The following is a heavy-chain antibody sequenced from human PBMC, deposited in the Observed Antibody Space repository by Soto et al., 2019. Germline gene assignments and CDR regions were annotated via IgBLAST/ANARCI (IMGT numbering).Heavy chain of an antibody. Sequence: SVKVSCKASGGTFSSYAISWVRQAPGQGLEWMGGIIPIFGTANYAQKFQGRVTITADESTSTAYMELSSLRSEDTAVYYCASERDTASSPRHFDYWGQGTLVTVSS. CDR3: ASERDTASSPRHFDY. CDR1: GGTFSSYA. D-gene: IGHD5-18*01. CDR2: IIPIFGTA. V-gene: IGHV1-69*13. J-gene: IGHJ4*02.